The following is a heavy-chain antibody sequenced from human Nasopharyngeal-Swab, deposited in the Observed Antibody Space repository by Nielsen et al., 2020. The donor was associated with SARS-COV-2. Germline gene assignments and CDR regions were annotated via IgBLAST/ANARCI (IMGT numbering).Heavy chain of an antibody. CDR1: GYTFPNYG. J-gene: IGHJ4*02. CDR3: ARDPSGWGAYSDY. V-gene: IGHV1-18*01. CDR2: LSPYNGNT. Sequence: ASVKVSCKASGYTFPNYGIFWVRQAPGQGLECMGWLSPYNGNTNYAQTVQGRVTMTTDTSTTTAYMELRSLRSDDTAVYYCARDPSGWGAYSDYWGQGTLVTVSS. D-gene: IGHD6-19*01.